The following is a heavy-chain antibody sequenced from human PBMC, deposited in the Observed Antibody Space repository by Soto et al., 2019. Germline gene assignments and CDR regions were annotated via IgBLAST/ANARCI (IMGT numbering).Heavy chain of an antibody. CDR3: ARDRLTGHYYYGMDV. J-gene: IGHJ6*02. Sequence: EVQLVESGGGLVKPGGSLRLSCAASGFTFSSYSMNWVRQAPGKGLEWVSSISSSSSYIYYADSVKGRFTISRDNAKNSQYLPVTRLRADDTAVYYCARDRLTGHYYYGMDVWGPGTTVTGSS. CDR2: ISSSSSYI. V-gene: IGHV3-21*01. D-gene: IGHD7-27*01. CDR1: GFTFSSYS.